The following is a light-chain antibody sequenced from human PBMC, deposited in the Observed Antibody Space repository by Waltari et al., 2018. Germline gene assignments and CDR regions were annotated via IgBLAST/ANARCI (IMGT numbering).Light chain of an antibody. V-gene: IGKV3-15*01. J-gene: IGKJ1*01. Sequence: VLTQFPDTLSVSPGERATLSCRASQSVTTNLAWYQQKPGLPPRRRIYGASTRATGVPARFSGSGSGTEFTLIISSLQSEDFAVYYCQQYHQRPPWTFGQGTKVEIK. CDR2: GAS. CDR3: QQYHQRPPWT. CDR1: QSVTTN.